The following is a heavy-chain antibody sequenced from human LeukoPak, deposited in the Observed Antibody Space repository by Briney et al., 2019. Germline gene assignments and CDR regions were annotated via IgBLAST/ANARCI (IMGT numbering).Heavy chain of an antibody. Sequence: GGSLRLSCAASGFTVSSNYMSWVRQAPGKGLEWVSVIYSGGRTYYADSVKGRFTIARDNSKNTLYLQMNSLRAEDTAVYYCAKDDSSGYYAEYFQHWGQGTLVTVSS. CDR2: IYSGGRT. CDR3: AKDDSSGYYAEYFQH. D-gene: IGHD3-22*01. J-gene: IGHJ1*01. V-gene: IGHV3-53*05. CDR1: GFTVSSNY.